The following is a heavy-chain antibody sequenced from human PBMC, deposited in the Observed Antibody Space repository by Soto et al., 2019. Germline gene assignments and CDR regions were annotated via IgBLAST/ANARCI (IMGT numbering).Heavy chain of an antibody. Sequence: ASVKVSCKASGYTFTSYGISWVRQAPGQGLEWMGWISAYNGNTNYAQKLQGRVTMTTDTSTSTAYMELRSLRSDDTAVYYCARDLVGAIETYYYYGMDVWGQGTRVTVSS. D-gene: IGHD1-26*01. CDR3: ARDLVGAIETYYYYGMDV. CDR1: GYTFTSYG. J-gene: IGHJ6*02. V-gene: IGHV1-18*04. CDR2: ISAYNGNT.